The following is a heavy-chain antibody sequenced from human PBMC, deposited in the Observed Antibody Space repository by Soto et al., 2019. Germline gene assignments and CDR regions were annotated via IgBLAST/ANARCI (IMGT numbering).Heavy chain of an antibody. CDR3: ARRGITAYYYCGMDV. CDR1: GGTFSSYA. CDR2: IIPIFGTA. D-gene: IGHD3-10*01. Sequence: QVQLVQSGAEVKKPGSSVKVSCKASGGTFSSYAISWVRQAPGQGLEWMGGIIPIFGTANYAQKFQGRVTITADEPRSTAYGGVSSLSSEDRAVYYCARRGITAYYYCGMDVGGQGPTVTVSS. V-gene: IGHV1-69*01. J-gene: IGHJ6*02.